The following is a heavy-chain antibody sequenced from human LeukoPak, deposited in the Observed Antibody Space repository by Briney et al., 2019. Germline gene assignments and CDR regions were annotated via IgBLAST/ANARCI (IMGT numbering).Heavy chain of an antibody. CDR2: IYYSGST. J-gene: IGHJ5*02. CDR3: ARVITARNQDWFDP. D-gene: IGHD6-6*01. CDR1: GGSISSGGYY. V-gene: IGHV4-61*08. Sequence: SQTLSLTCTVSGGSISSGGYYWSWIRQPPGKGLEWIGYIYYSGSTNYNPSLKSRVTISVDTSKDQFSLKLSSVTAADTAMYYCARVITARNQDWFDPWGQGTLVTVSS.